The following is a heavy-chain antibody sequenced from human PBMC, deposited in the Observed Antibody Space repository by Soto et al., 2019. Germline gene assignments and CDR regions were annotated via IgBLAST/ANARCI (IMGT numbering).Heavy chain of an antibody. V-gene: IGHV4-4*02. CDR2: IYHSGST. D-gene: IGHD6-19*01. CDR1: GGSISSSNW. CDR3: ASIAVAGTMYFQH. J-gene: IGHJ1*01. Sequence: SETLSLTCAVSGGSISSSNWWSWVRQPPGKGLEWIGEIYHSGSTNYNPSLKSRVTISVDKSKNQFSLKLSSVTAADTAVYYCASIAVAGTMYFQHWGQGTLVTVSS.